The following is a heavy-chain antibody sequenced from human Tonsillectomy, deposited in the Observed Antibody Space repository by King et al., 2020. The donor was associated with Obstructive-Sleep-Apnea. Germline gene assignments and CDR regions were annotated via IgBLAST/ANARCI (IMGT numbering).Heavy chain of an antibody. V-gene: IGHV3-48*04. D-gene: IGHD2-15*01. Sequence: VQSGGSLRLACVASGFTFRRYRMSWVRQAPGKGLEWVSSIDSSGSSIYHPDSVKGRFTNSRDNAKNSPYLQMNSLRAEETAVYYCARDHLSGIVLVVAATAYYGLDVWGQGTTVTVSS. J-gene: IGHJ6*02. CDR2: IDSSGSSI. CDR1: GFTFRRYR. CDR3: ARDHLSGIVLVVAATAYYGLDV.